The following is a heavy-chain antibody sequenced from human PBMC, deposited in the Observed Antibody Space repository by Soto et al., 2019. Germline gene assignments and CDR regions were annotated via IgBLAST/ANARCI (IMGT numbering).Heavy chain of an antibody. CDR2: INHSGST. J-gene: IGHJ4*02. V-gene: IGHV4-34*01. CDR3: AREGVRTMVRGLKDY. Sequence: SSETLSLTCAVYGGSFSGYYWSWIRQPPGKGLEWLAEINHSGSTNYNPSLKSRLTISVDMSKNQFSLKLRSVTAADTAVYYCAREGVRTMVRGLKDYWGQGTLVTVSS. CDR1: GGSFSGYY. D-gene: IGHD3-10*01.